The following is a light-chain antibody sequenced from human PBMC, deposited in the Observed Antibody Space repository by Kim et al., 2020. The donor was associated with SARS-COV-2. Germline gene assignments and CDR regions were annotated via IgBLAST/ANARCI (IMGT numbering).Light chain of an antibody. CDR2: DNN. CDR3: GTWDSSLWV. J-gene: IGLJ3*02. CDR1: SSNIGNNY. V-gene: IGLV1-51*01. Sequence: PGQKVTISSSGSSSNIGNNYVSWYQQRPGTAPKLLIYDNNKRPSGIPDRFSGSKSGTSATLGITGLQTGDEADYYCGTWDSSLWVFGGGTQLTVL.